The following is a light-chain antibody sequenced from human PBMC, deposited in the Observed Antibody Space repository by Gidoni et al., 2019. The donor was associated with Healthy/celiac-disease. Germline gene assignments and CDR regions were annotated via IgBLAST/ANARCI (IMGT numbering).Light chain of an antibody. Sequence: DIQMTQSLSSLSASVGDRVTITCRASQSISSYLNWYQQKPGKAPKLLIYAASILQSGVPSRFSGSGSGTDFTLTIGSLQPEDFATYYCQQSYSTPYSFGQGTKLEIK. CDR3: QQSYSTPYS. CDR2: AAS. CDR1: QSISSY. J-gene: IGKJ2*03. V-gene: IGKV1-39*01.